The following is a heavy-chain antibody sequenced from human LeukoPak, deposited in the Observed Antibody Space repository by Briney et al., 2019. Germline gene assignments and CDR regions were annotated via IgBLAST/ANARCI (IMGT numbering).Heavy chain of an antibody. D-gene: IGHD2-21*02. CDR1: GFTFSSYW. J-gene: IGHJ1*01. CDR2: MSGSGGST. CDR3: AKDLRAYCGGDCYSEYFQP. Sequence: PGGSLRLSCAASGFTFSSYWMHWVRQAPGKGLEWVSAMSGSGGSTYYADSVKGRFTISRDNSKNTLYLQMNSLRAEDTAVYYCAKDLRAYCGGDCYSEYFQPWGQGTLVTVSS. V-gene: IGHV3-23*01.